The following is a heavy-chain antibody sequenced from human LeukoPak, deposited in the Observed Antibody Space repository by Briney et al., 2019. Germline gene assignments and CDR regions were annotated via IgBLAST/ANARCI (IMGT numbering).Heavy chain of an antibody. CDR1: GFTFHDYG. CDR2: ISWNGGST. J-gene: IGHJ3*02. D-gene: IGHD1-26*01. V-gene: IGHV3-20*04. CDR3: ARPRGSSWEIPKAFDI. Sequence: GGSLRLSCAASGFTFHDYGMNWVRQAPGKGLEWVSAISWNGGSTGYADSVKGRFTISRDNAKKSLYLQMNSLRAEDTASYYCARPRGSSWEIPKAFDIWGQGTVVTVSS.